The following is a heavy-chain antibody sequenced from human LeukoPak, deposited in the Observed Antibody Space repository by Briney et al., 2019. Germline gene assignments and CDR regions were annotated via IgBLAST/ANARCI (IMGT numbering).Heavy chain of an antibody. CDR1: GYSFTAYY. Sequence: GASVKVSCKASGYSFTAYYMHWVRQAPGRGLEWMGWINPNSGGTNYARKFRGRVTMTRDTSISTGYMELRRLRSDDTAVYYCASSVISGSLGVDYWGQGTLVTVSS. CDR3: ASSVISGSLGVDY. J-gene: IGHJ4*02. D-gene: IGHD5-12*01. V-gene: IGHV1-2*02. CDR2: INPNSGGT.